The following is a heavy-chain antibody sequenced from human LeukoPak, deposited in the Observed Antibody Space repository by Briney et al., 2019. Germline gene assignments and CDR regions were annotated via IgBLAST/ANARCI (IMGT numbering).Heavy chain of an antibody. CDR2: IYYSGST. Sequence: PSQTLSLTCTVSGGSISSGGYYWSWIRQHPGKGLEWIGYIYYSGSTYYNPSLKSRVTISVDTSKNQFSLKLSSVTAADTAVYYCACSEGKDIVVVPGTFDPWGQGTQVTVSS. V-gene: IGHV4-31*03. CDR3: ACSEGKDIVVVPGTFDP. CDR1: GGSISSGGYY. D-gene: IGHD2-2*01. J-gene: IGHJ5*02.